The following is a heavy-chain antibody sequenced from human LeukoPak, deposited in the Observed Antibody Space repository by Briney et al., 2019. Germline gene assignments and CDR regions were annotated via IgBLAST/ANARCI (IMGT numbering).Heavy chain of an antibody. J-gene: IGHJ4*02. CDR1: GFTFSGSA. Sequence: GGSLRLSCAASGFTFSGSAMHWVRQAAGEGVEGLGRIRSKGDSYTTAYAASVKGRFIVSRDDSKNTAYLQMNSLKTEDTAVYYCRAAADLNDYWGQGTLVTVSS. V-gene: IGHV3-73*01. CDR2: IRSKGDSYTT. D-gene: IGHD6-13*01. CDR3: RAAADLNDY.